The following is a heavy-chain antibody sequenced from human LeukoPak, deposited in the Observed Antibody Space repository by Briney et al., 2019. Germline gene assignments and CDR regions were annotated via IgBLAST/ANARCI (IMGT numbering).Heavy chain of an antibody. D-gene: IGHD4-17*01. Sequence: ASVTVSCKASGGTFSSYAISWVRQAPGQGLEWMGGIIPIFGTANYAQKFQGRVTITADKSTSTAYMELSSLRSEDTAVYYCATRTTAYSYWFDPWGQGTLVTVSS. CDR2: IIPIFGTA. CDR1: GGTFSSYA. CDR3: ATRTTAYSYWFDP. J-gene: IGHJ5*02. V-gene: IGHV1-69*06.